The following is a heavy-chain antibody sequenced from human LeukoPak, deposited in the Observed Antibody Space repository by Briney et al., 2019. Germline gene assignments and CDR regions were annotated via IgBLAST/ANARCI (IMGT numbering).Heavy chain of an antibody. CDR1: GFTFSNYG. D-gene: IGHD3-22*01. Sequence: PGRSLRLSCAASGFTFSNYGMHWVRQAPGKGLEWVAVIWYDGSKKYYTDSVKGRFTISRDNSKNTLYLQMNSLRAEDTAVYYCARGGSILVVTNDAFDIWGQGTLVTVSS. J-gene: IGHJ3*02. CDR3: ARGGSILVVTNDAFDI. V-gene: IGHV3-33*01. CDR2: IWYDGSKK.